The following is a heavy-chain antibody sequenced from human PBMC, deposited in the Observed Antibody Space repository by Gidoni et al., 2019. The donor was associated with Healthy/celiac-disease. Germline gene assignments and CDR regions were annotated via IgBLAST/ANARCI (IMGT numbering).Heavy chain of an antibody. J-gene: IGHJ5*02. CDR3: AKDYVAYYYDSSGYYRNNWFDP. D-gene: IGHD3-22*01. Sequence: EVQLVESGGGLVQPGRSLRLSCEASGFTLDDYAMHWVRQAPGKGLEWVSGISWNSGSIGYADSVKGRFTISRDNAKNSLYLQMNSLRAEDTALYYCAKDYVAYYYDSSGYYRNNWFDPWGQGTLVTVSS. CDR2: ISWNSGSI. CDR1: GFTLDDYA. V-gene: IGHV3-9*01.